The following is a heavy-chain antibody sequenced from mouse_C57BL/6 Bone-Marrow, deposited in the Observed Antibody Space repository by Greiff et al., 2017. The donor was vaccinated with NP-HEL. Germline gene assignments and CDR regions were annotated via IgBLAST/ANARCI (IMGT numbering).Heavy chain of an antibody. CDR1: GYAFSSSW. Sequence: VQLQQSGPELVKPGASVKISCKASGYAFSSSWMNWVKQRPGKGLEWIGRIYPGDGDTNYNGKFKGKATLTADKSSSTAYMQLSSLTSEVSAVDFCARSGYSYFDYWGQGTTLTVSS. CDR3: ARSGYSYFDY. J-gene: IGHJ2*01. D-gene: IGHD2-3*01. CDR2: IYPGDGDT. V-gene: IGHV1-82*01.